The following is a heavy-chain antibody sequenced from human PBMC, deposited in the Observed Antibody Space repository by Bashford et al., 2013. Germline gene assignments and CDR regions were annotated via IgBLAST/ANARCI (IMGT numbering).Heavy chain of an antibody. CDR1: GGSISSYY. V-gene: IGHV4-59*08. D-gene: IGHD6-19*01. Sequence: SSETLSLTCTVSGGSISSYYWSWIRQPPGKGLEWIGYIYYTGSTNYNPSLKSRVTISVDTSKNQFSLKVTSVTAADTAVYYCARIGGNGWNKIDYWGQGTLVTVSS. CDR2: IYYTGST. CDR3: ARIGGNGWNKIDY. J-gene: IGHJ4*02.